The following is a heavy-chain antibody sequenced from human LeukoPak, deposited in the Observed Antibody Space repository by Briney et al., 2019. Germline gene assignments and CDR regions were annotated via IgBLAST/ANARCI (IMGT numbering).Heavy chain of an antibody. J-gene: IGHJ4*02. CDR1: GASISSSSYH. Sequence: SETLSLTCTVSGASISSSSYHWGWIRQPPGKGLEWIGSIYYSGSTYCNPSLKSRVTISVDTSKNQFSLKLSSVTAADTAVYYCARRDYNYYGSGSIWGQGTLVTVSS. V-gene: IGHV4-39*01. CDR3: ARRDYNYYGSGSI. D-gene: IGHD3-10*01. CDR2: IYYSGST.